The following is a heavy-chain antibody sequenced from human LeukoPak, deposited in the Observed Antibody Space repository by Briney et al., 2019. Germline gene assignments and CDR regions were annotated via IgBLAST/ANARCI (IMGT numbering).Heavy chain of an antibody. Sequence: EASVKVSCKASGYTFTSYGISWVRQAPGQGLEWMGWISAYNGNTNYAQKLQGRVTMTTDTSTSTAYMELRSLRSDDTAVYYCAREYVEDTYYDILTGSGTGDAFDIWGRGTLVTVSS. CDR3: AREYVEDTYYDILTGSGTGDAFDI. J-gene: IGHJ3*02. CDR2: ISAYNGNT. V-gene: IGHV1-18*01. CDR1: GYTFTSYG. D-gene: IGHD3-9*01.